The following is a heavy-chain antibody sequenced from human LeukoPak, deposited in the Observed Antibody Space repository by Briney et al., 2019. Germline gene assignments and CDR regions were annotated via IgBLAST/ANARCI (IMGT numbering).Heavy chain of an antibody. CDR3: AREGSYYNGLDY. V-gene: IGHV3-33*01. D-gene: IGHD3-10*01. CDR1: GFTFSSYG. J-gene: IGHJ4*02. Sequence: GGSLRLSCAASGFTFSSYGMHWVRQAPGKGLEWAAVIWYDGSNKYYADSVKGRFTISRDNSKNTLYLQMNSLRAEDTAVYYCAREGSYYNGLDYWGQGTLVTVSS. CDR2: IWYDGSNK.